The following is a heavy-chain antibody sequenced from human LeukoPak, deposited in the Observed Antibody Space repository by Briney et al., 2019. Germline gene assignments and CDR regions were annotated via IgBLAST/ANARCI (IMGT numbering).Heavy chain of an antibody. D-gene: IGHD2-8*01. CDR1: GFTFSSYG. CDR3: ARTYCTNGVCYEFDY. V-gene: IGHV3-33*01. Sequence: GGSLRLSCAASGFTFSSYGMHWVRQAPGKGLEWVAVIWYDGSNKYCADSVKGRFAISRDNSKNTLYLQMNSLRAEDTAVYYCARTYCTNGVCYEFDYWGQGTLVTVSS. CDR2: IWYDGSNK. J-gene: IGHJ4*02.